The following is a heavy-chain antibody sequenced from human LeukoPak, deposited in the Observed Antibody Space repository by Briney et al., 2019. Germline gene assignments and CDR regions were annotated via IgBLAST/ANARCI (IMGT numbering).Heavy chain of an antibody. CDR1: GFTFSRFW. CDR2: IKQDGSEK. CDR3: ARDGTYTDYDPDFDI. J-gene: IGHJ4*02. D-gene: IGHD5-12*01. V-gene: IGHV3-7*04. Sequence: GGSLKLSCAASGFTFSRFWMSWVRQAPGKGLEWVANIKQDGSEKYYVDSVKGRFTISRDNAKNSLYLQMNSLRAEDTAVFYCARDGTYTDYDPDFDIWGQRTLVTVSS.